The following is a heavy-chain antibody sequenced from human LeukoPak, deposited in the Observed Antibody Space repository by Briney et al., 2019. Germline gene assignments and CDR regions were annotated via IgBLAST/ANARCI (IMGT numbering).Heavy chain of an antibody. J-gene: IGHJ6*04. V-gene: IGHV3-30*04. CDR1: GFTFSSYA. Sequence: GGSLRLSCAASGFTFSSYAMHWVRQAPGKGLEWVAVISYDGSNEYYADSVKGRFTISRDNSKNTLYLQMNSLRAEDTAVYYCARDIVVVPAAMALYYYYYGMDVWGKGTTVTVSS. CDR3: ARDIVVVPAAMALYYYYYGMDV. D-gene: IGHD2-2*01. CDR2: ISYDGSNE.